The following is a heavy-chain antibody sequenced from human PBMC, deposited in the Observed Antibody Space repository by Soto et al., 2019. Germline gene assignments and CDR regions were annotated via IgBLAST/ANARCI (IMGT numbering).Heavy chain of an antibody. Sequence: SETLSLTCTVSGGSISSYYWSWIRQPPGKGLEWIGYIYYSGSTNYNPSLKSRVTISVDTSKNQFSLKLISVTAADTAVYYCARTGGGGSSENWFDPWGQGTLVTVS. CDR1: GGSISSYY. J-gene: IGHJ5*02. V-gene: IGHV4-59*01. CDR3: ARTGGGGSSENWFDP. CDR2: IYYSGST. D-gene: IGHD2-15*01.